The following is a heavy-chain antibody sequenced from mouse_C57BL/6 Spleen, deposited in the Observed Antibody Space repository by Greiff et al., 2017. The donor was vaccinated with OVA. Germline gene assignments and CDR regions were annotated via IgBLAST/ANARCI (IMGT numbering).Heavy chain of an antibody. CDR2: ISDGGSYT. Sequence: EVQRVESGGGLVKPGGSLKLSCAASGFTFSSYAMSWVRQTPEKRLEWVATISDGGSYTYYPDNVKGRFTISRDNAKNNLYLQMSHLKSEDTAMYYCARDRGYYYGSSSYWYFDVWGTGTTVTVSS. CDR1: GFTFSSYA. CDR3: ARDRGYYYGSSSYWYFDV. J-gene: IGHJ1*03. D-gene: IGHD1-1*01. V-gene: IGHV5-4*01.